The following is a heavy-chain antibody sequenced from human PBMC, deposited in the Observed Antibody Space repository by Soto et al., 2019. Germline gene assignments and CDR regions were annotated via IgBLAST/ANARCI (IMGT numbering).Heavy chain of an antibody. V-gene: IGHV4-4*02. D-gene: IGHD5-12*01. J-gene: IGHJ4*02. CDR3: ARNRYDGYDFDY. CDR1: SGSISSSRW. CDR2: VAENGYI. Sequence: PSETLSLTCTVSSGSISSSRWWSWVRQSPGKGLEWIGEVAENGYIHCIPSLKSRLTISLDKSKNRFSLRLTSVTAADTALYYCARNRYDGYDFDYWGQGALVTVSS.